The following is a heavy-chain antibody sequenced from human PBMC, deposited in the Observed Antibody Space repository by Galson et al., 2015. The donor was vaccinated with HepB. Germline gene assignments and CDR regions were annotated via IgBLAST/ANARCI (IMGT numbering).Heavy chain of an antibody. CDR3: VRQVVGAANFEY. CDR1: RDLLRNYW. D-gene: IGHD2-15*01. CDR2: IYPRDSDT. J-gene: IGHJ4*02. Sequence: QSGAEVKKPGESLKISCAGSRDLLRNYWIGWVRQQPGKGLEWMGIIYPRDSDTRYSPSFQGQITITADDSINTAYLQWSSLKVSDHAIYYCVRQVVGAANFEYWGQGTLVTVSS. V-gene: IGHV5-51*01.